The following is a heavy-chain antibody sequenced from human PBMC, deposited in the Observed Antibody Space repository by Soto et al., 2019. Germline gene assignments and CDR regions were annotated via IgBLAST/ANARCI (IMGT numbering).Heavy chain of an antibody. J-gene: IGHJ4*02. CDR2: INADNGNT. V-gene: IGHV1-3*01. Sequence: QVQLVQSGAEVKKPGASVKVSCKASGYTCTSYTMHWLRQAPGQRLEWMGWINADNGNTYYSQKFQDRVTLTRDTSASTLYMELSSLTSEDTAVYYCARGPSSGCFDYWGQGTRVTVSS. CDR3: ARGPSSGCFDY. D-gene: IGHD5-12*01. CDR1: GYTCTSYT.